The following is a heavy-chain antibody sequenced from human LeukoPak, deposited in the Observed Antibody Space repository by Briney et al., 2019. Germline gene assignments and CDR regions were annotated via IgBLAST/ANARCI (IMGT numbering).Heavy chain of an antibody. J-gene: IGHJ3*02. V-gene: IGHV4-39*07. D-gene: IGHD3-22*01. CDR2: IYYSGST. CDR3: ARVRWYYYDSSGYYYSPAFDI. CDR1: GGSISSSSYY. Sequence: PSETLSLTCTVSGGSISSSSYYWGWIRQPPGKGLEWIGSIYYSGSTYYNPSLKSRVTISVDTSKNQFSLKLSSVTAADTAVYYCARVRWYYYDSSGYYYSPAFDIWGQGTMVTVSS.